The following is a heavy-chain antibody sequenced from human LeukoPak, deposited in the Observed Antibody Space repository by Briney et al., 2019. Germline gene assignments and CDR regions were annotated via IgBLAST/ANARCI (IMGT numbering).Heavy chain of an antibody. D-gene: IGHD2-15*01. V-gene: IGHV3-23*01. J-gene: IGHJ4*02. CDR3: AKLASESGVVVAIDY. CDR2: ISGTGGST. Sequence: GGSLRLSCAASGFTFSNYAMSWVRQAPGKGLEWVAGISGTGGSTHYADSVKGRFTISRDNSKNTLYLQMNSLRAEDTAVYYCAKLASESGVVVAIDYWGQGTLVTVSS. CDR1: GFTFSNYA.